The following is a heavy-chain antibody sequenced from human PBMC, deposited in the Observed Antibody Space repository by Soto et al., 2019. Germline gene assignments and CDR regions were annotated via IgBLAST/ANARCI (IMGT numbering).Heavy chain of an antibody. CDR2: LSASGATT. CDR3: AKGLSGSQDYYYGMDV. J-gene: IGHJ6*02. V-gene: IGHV3-23*01. CDR1: GFTFSTYA. D-gene: IGHD1-26*01. Sequence: EVQLLESGGGLVQPGGSLRLSCAASGFTFSTYAMTWVRQAPGKGLKWVSALSASGATTYHADSVKGQFTISRDNSENTLYLHMNSLRADDTAVYYCAKGLSGSQDYYYGMDVWGQGTTVTVSS.